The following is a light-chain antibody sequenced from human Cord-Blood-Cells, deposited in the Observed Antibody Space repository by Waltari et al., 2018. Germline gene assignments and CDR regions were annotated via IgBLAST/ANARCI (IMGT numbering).Light chain of an antibody. V-gene: IGLV3-25*02. J-gene: IGLJ3*02. CDR2: KDS. CDR3: QSADSSGTYWV. CDR1: ALPKQY. Sequence: SYELTQPPSVSVSPGQTARLTCSGDALPKQYAYWYQQKPGQAPVLVIYKDSERPSGIPGRFSGSSSGTTVTLTISRVQAEDEADYYCQSADSSGTYWVFGGGTKLTVL.